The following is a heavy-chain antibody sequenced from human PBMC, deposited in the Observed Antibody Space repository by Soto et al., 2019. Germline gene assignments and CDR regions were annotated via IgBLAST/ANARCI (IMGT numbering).Heavy chain of an antibody. D-gene: IGHD3-3*01. V-gene: IGHV3-48*02. CDR2: ISSSSSTI. CDR1: GFTFSSYS. Sequence: EVQLVESGGGLVQPGGSLRLSCAASGFTFSSYSMNWVRQAPGKGLEWVSYISSSSSTIYYADSVKGRFTISRDNAKNSLYLQMNSLRDEDTAVYYCARATQNDFWSGYHYYFDYWGQGTLVTVSS. CDR3: ARATQNDFWSGYHYYFDY. J-gene: IGHJ4*02.